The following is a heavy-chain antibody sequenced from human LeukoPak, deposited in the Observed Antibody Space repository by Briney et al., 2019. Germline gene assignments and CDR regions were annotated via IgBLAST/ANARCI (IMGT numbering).Heavy chain of an antibody. V-gene: IGHV3-48*02. CDR2: ISSSGSIR. J-gene: IGHJ5*02. D-gene: IGHD3-10*01. Sequence: GGSLRLSCEVSGLTFSTYSMNWVRQAPGKGLEWISYISSSGSIRYYADSVKGRFTISRDNAKNSLYLQMNSLRDEDTAVYYSARGVIWFGESPKNWLGPDPWGQGTLVTVSS. CDR1: GLTFSTYS. CDR3: ARGVIWFGESPKNWLGPDP.